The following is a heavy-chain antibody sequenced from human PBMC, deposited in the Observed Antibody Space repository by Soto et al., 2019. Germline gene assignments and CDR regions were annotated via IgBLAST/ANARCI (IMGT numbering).Heavy chain of an antibody. D-gene: IGHD4-17*01. Sequence: EVQLLESGGDLVQPGGSLRLCCAASGYTLSSYAMSWVRQAPGKGLEWVSTSSGTGGDTYYTDSVKGRFTISRDESKNTLILHMNSLRAADTAVYYCARGQRALITYGPFDPWGQGTLVTVSS. CDR3: ARGQRALITYGPFDP. V-gene: IGHV3-23*01. CDR2: SSGTGGDT. J-gene: IGHJ5*02. CDR1: GYTLSSYA.